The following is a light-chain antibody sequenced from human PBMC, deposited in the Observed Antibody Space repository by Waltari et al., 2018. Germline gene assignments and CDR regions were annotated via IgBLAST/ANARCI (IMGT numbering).Light chain of an antibody. J-gene: IGKJ3*01. CDR3: QHLDSYPFT. Sequence: IQLTQSPSSLSASVGDRVTITCRASQDISNYLAWYQQKPDKAPNLLIYAASTLQSGVPSRFSGSGFGTGFTLTISRLQPEDFASYYCQHLDSYPFTFGPGTKVDIK. V-gene: IGKV1-9*01. CDR1: QDISNY. CDR2: AAS.